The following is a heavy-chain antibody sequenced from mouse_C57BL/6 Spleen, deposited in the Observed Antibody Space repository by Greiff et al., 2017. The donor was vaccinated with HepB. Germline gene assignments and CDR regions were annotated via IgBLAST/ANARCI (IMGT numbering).Heavy chain of an antibody. Sequence: VQLQQSGTELVKPGASVKLSCKASGYTFTSYWMHWVKQRPGQGLEWIGNINPSNGGTNYNEKFKSKATLTVDKSSSTAYMQLSSLTSEDSAVYYCARQGPELRGFAYWGQGTLVTVSA. D-gene: IGHD1-1*01. J-gene: IGHJ3*01. CDR3: ARQGPELRGFAY. CDR1: GYTFTSYW. CDR2: INPSNGGT. V-gene: IGHV1-53*01.